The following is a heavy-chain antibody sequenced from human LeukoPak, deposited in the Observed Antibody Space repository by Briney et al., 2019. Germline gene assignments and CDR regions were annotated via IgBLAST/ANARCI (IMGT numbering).Heavy chain of an antibody. D-gene: IGHD2-2*01. CDR1: GGSFSGYY. J-gene: IGHJ4*02. Sequence: PSETLSLTCAVYGGSFSGYYWSWLRQPPGKGLEWIGEINHSGSTNYNPSLKSRVTISVDTSKNQFSLKLSSVTAADTAVYYCARGRIRTSCYGRGGGVDYWGQGTLVTVSS. CDR2: INHSGST. V-gene: IGHV4-34*01. CDR3: ARGRIRTSCYGRGGGVDY.